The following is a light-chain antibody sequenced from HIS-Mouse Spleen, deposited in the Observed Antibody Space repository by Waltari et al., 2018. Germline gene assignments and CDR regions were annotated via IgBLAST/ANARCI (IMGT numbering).Light chain of an antibody. CDR1: SPNIGNNY. J-gene: IGLJ3*02. V-gene: IGLV1-51*01. CDR2: DNN. Sequence: QSVLTQPPSVSAAPGQKVTISCPGSSPNIGNNYLSWYQQLPGTAPKLLIYDNNKRPSGIPDRFSGSKSGTSATLGITGLQTGDEADYYCGTWDSSLSAWVFGGGTKLTVI. CDR3: GTWDSSLSAWV.